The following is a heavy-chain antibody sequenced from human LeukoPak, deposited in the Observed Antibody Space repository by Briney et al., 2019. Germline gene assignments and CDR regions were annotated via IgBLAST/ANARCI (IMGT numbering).Heavy chain of an antibody. J-gene: IGHJ4*02. CDR2: INHSGST. CDR1: GGSFSGYY. Sequence: SEALSLTCAVYGGSFSGYYWSWIRQPPGKGLEWIGEINHSGSTNYNPSLKSRVTISVDTSKNQFSLKLSSVTAADTAVYYCARGRGYWGQGTLVTVSS. CDR3: ARGRGY. D-gene: IGHD3-10*01. V-gene: IGHV4-34*01.